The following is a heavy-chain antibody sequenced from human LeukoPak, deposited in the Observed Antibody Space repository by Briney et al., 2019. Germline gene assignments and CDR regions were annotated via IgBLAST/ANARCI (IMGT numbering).Heavy chain of an antibody. Sequence: GGSLTLPCTASGFYFNIYSMHWVRQAPGKGLEWVSYISSTSRTIYYADSVKGRFTVSRHNAKNSLYLQMNTLRAEDTSVYYCARALEADYWGQGTPVTVSS. V-gene: IGHV3-48*04. CDR2: ISSTSRTI. CDR1: GFYFNIYS. CDR3: ARALEADY. J-gene: IGHJ4*02.